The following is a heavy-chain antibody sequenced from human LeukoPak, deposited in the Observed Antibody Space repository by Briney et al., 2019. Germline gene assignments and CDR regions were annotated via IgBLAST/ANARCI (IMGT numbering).Heavy chain of an antibody. CDR1: GYTLTELS. CDR3: ASIPSRVAVARPFDY. Sequence: ASVNVSCKVAGYTLTELSMHWVRQAPGKGLEWRGGFDPEDGETIYAQKFQGRVAMTEDTSTDTAYMELSSLRSEDTAVYYCASIPSRVAVARPFDYWGQGTLVIVSS. V-gene: IGHV1-24*01. D-gene: IGHD6-19*01. CDR2: FDPEDGET. J-gene: IGHJ4*02.